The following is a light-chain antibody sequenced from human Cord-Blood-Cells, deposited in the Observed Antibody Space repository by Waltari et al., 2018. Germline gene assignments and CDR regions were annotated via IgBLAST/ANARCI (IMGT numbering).Light chain of an antibody. Sequence: DIQMTQSPSYLSASVGDRVTITCRASQSISSYLNWYQQKPGKAPKLLIYAASSLQSGVPSRLSGSGSGTDFTLTISSLQPEDFATYYCQQSYSTPWTFGQGTKVEIK. CDR2: AAS. CDR3: QQSYSTPWT. V-gene: IGKV1-39*01. J-gene: IGKJ1*01. CDR1: QSISSY.